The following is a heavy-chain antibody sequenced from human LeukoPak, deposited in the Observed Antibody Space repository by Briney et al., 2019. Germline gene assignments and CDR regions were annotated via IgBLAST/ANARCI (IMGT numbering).Heavy chain of an antibody. J-gene: IGHJ3*02. CDR3: AREGLLLERAFDI. CDR2: INAGNGNT. Sequence: ASVKVSCKASGYTFTSYAMHWVRQAPGQRLEWMGWINAGNGNTKYSQNFQGRVTITRDTSASTAYMELSSLRSEDTAVYYCAREGLLLERAFDIWGQGTMVTVSS. D-gene: IGHD2-21*02. CDR1: GYTFTSYA. V-gene: IGHV1-3*01.